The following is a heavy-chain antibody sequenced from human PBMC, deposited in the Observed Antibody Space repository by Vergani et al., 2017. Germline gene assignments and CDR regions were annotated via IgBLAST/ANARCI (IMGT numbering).Heavy chain of an antibody. J-gene: IGHJ6*03. CDR2: INPGNGNT. D-gene: IGHD2-2*01. V-gene: IGHV1-3*01. CDR3: ARLGPNIVVVPAAMELEYYYYYMDV. CDR1: RYSFTGFV. Sequence: QVQLVQSGAEVQKPGASVTVSCKASRYSFTGFVVCWVRQAPGQGLEWMGWINPGNGNTKYSDKFQDRVTFTRETSASTAYMELSSLRSEDTAVYYCARLGPNIVVVPAAMELEYYYYYMDVWGKGTTVTVSS.